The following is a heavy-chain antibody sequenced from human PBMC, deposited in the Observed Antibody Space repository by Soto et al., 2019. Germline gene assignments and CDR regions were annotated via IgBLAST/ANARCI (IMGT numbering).Heavy chain of an antibody. CDR3: ASRRIAAAGSYYYGMDV. J-gene: IGHJ6*02. V-gene: IGHV3-30*04. Sequence: QVQLVESGGGVVQPGRSLRLSCAASGFTFSSYAMHWFRQAPGRGLGWVAVISYNGRNKYYADSVKGRFTISRDNSKNTLYLQMNSLRAEDTAVYYCASRRIAAAGSYYYGMDVWGQGTTVTVSS. CDR1: GFTFSSYA. D-gene: IGHD6-13*01. CDR2: ISYNGRNK.